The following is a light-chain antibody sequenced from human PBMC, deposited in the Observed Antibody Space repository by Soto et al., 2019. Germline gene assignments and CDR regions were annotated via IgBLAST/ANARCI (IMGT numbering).Light chain of an antibody. V-gene: IGLV2-14*01. CDR2: DVY. Sequence: QSALTQPASVSGSPGQSITISCTGTSSDVGGFNYVSWYQQHPGKAPKLLIFDVYSRPSGISNRFSGSKSGNTASLTISGLQAEDEADHYCSSYTTSSSYVFGAGTRSPS. CDR1: SSDVGGFNY. CDR3: SSYTTSSSYV. J-gene: IGLJ1*01.